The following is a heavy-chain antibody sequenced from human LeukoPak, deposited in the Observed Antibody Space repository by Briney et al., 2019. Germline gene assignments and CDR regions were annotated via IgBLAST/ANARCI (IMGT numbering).Heavy chain of an antibody. D-gene: IGHD3-9*01. J-gene: IGHJ1*01. CDR2: IRANTYGGTT. Sequence: GGSLRLSCTGSGLNFDEDVINWVRRAPGKGLEWVGLIRANTYGGTTEYAASVKGRFTMSRDDSKGIAYLQMNSLKSEDTAVYYCTDYSDWLLILQWGQGTLVTVSS. V-gene: IGHV3-49*04. CDR3: TDYSDWLLILQ. CDR1: GLNFDEDV.